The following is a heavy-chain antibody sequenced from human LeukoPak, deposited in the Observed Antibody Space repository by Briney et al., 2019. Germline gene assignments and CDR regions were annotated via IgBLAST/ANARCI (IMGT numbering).Heavy chain of an antibody. D-gene: IGHD2-8*01. CDR1: GFASRTYA. V-gene: IGHV3-23*01. CDR3: GKDPNGEYVGAFDF. J-gene: IGHJ3*01. Sequence: GSRTLSSVGSGFASRTYAMTWVRHPPGKGPEWVSSITGSGGSIRYAESVKGRFTISRDNSVGTLYLQMNRLSAEDTAVYYCGKDPNGEYVGAFDFWGRGTMVTVSS. CDR2: ITGSGGSI.